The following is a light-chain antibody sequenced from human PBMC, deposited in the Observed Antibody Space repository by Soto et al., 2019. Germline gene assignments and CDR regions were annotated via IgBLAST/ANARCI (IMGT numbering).Light chain of an antibody. Sequence: VLTQSPDTLSLSPGERATLSCRASQCVSSYLSWYQQKPGQPPRLLIYDTADRATVVPDRFSGSGSGTDFTLTIASIEPEDFAVYYCQQRSNWPTFGQGTKVEIK. CDR2: DTA. J-gene: IGKJ1*01. CDR1: QCVSSY. CDR3: QQRSNWPT. V-gene: IGKV3-11*01.